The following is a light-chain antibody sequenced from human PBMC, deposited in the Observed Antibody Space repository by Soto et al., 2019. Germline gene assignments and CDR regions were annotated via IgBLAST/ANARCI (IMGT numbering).Light chain of an antibody. V-gene: IGLV2-14*01. J-gene: IGLJ2*01. CDR3: SSYTTSGSLV. Sequence: QSVLTQPASVSGSPGQSITISCTGTSSDVGGYNYVSWYQQHPGKAPKRMIYDVSNRPSGVSNRFSGSKSGNTASLTISGLQAEDEADYYCSSYTTSGSLVFGGGTKLTVL. CDR1: SSDVGGYNY. CDR2: DVS.